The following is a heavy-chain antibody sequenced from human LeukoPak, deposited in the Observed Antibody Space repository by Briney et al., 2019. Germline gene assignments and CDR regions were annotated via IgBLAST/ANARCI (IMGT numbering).Heavy chain of an antibody. J-gene: IGHJ6*03. CDR3: ARQGCSSTSCYKPPYYMDV. V-gene: IGHV5-51*01. CDR2: IYPGDSDT. Sequence: GESLKISWKGSGYSFTSYWIGWVRQMPGKGLEWMGIIYPGDSDTRYSPSFQGQVTISADKSISTVYLQWSSLKASDTAMYYCARQGCSSTSCYKPPYYMDVWGKGTTVTVSS. CDR1: GYSFTSYW. D-gene: IGHD2-2*02.